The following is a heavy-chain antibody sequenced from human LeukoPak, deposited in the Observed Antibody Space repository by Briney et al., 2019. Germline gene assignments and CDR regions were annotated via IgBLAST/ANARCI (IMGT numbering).Heavy chain of an antibody. CDR3: AKNWDDYDSSGPIDH. Sequence: GGSLRLSCAASGFSFSAYAMSWVRQAPGKGLEWVSGIGASGLNTYYADTVKGRLTISRGNSNNAVYLQLYSLRVEDTAVYYCAKNWDDYDSSGPIDHWGQGALVTVSS. D-gene: IGHD3-22*01. CDR1: GFSFSAYA. CDR2: IGASGLNT. J-gene: IGHJ4*02. V-gene: IGHV3-23*01.